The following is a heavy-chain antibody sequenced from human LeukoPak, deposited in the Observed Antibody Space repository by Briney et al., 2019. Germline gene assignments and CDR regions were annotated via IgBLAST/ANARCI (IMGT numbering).Heavy chain of an antibody. J-gene: IGHJ4*02. CDR2: INLNSGGT. V-gene: IGHV1-2*02. D-gene: IGHD6-13*01. Sequence: ASVKVSCKASGYIFTAYYMYWVRQAPGQGLEWMGWINLNSGGTNYARKFQGRVTMTRDTSISTAYMELSRLRSDDTAVYYCARGGPGYSSSWYYFDYWGQGTLVTVSS. CDR3: ARGGPGYSSSWYYFDY. CDR1: GYIFTAYY.